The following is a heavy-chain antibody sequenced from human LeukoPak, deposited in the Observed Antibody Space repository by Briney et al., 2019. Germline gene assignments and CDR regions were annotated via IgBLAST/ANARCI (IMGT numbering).Heavy chain of an antibody. J-gene: IGHJ4*02. V-gene: IGHV4-39*07. CDR1: GGSISSSSYY. CDR2: IYYSGST. CDR3: ARDEMTTVTTTPYYFDY. Sequence: SETLSLTCTVSGGSISSSSYYWGWIRQPPGKGLEWIGSIYYSGSTYYNPSLKSRVTISVDTSKNQFSLKLSSVTAADTAVYYCARDEMTTVTTTPYYFDYWGQGTLVTVSS. D-gene: IGHD4-17*01.